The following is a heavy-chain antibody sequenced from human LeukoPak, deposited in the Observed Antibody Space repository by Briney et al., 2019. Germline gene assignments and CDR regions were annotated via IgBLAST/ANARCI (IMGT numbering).Heavy chain of an antibody. J-gene: IGHJ4*02. D-gene: IGHD3-3*01. CDR2: IYYSGST. Sequence: SETLSLTCAVYGGSFSGYYWSWIRQHPGKGLEWIGYIYYSGSTYYNPSLKSRVTISVDTSKNQFSLKLSSVTAADTAVYYCARDSPKSGYFYYFDYWGQGTLVTVSS. CDR1: GGSFSGYY. CDR3: ARDSPKSGYFYYFDY. V-gene: IGHV4-31*11.